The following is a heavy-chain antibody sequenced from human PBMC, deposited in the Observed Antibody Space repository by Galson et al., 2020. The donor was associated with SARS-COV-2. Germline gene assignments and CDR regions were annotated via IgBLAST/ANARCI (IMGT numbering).Heavy chain of an antibody. D-gene: IGHD3-22*01. J-gene: IGHJ4*02. V-gene: IGHV1-69*06. CDR1: GGTFSSYA. CDR3: ARDPGITMIVVANYYFDY. CDR2: IIPIFGTA. Sequence: SVKVSCKASGGTFSSYAISWVRQAPGQGLEWMGRIIPIFGTANYAQKFQGRVTITADKSTSTAYMELSSLRSEDTAVYYCARDPGITMIVVANYYFDYWGQGTLVTVSS.